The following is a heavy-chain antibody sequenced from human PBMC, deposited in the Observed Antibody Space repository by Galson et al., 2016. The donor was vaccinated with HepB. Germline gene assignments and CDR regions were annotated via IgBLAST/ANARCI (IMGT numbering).Heavy chain of an antibody. CDR1: GYSISSGYY. Sequence: ETLSLTCAVSGYSISSGYYWSWIRQPPGKGLEWIGSIYYSGTIYYNPSLKSRVTKSIDASKNQFSLKVNSVTAADTAMYYCTSFEGWFDPWGQGTLATVSS. J-gene: IGHJ5*02. CDR2: IYYSGTI. CDR3: TSFEGWFDP. V-gene: IGHV4-38-2*01.